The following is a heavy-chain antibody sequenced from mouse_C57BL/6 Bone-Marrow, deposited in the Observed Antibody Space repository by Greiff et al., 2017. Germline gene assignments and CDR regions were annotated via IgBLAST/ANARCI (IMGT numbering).Heavy chain of an antibody. J-gene: IGHJ1*03. CDR2: VYPYNGGT. CDR3: AGTTVVSTPYWYFDV. Sequence: VQLQQSGPVLVKPGPSVKISCKASGFTFTDYYMHWVKQSHGKSLEWIGLVYPYNGGTSYHQKFKGKATLTVDTSSSTAYMELNSLTSEDSAVYYCAGTTVVSTPYWYFDVWGTGTTVTVSS. D-gene: IGHD1-1*01. CDR1: GFTFTDYY. V-gene: IGHV1-36*01.